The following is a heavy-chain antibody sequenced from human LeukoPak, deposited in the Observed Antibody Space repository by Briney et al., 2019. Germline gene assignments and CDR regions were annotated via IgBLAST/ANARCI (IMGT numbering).Heavy chain of an antibody. V-gene: IGHV1-46*01. J-gene: IGHJ4*02. CDR3: AREGAAEAKNFDY. CDR1: GYTFTNYY. CDR2: INLNAVTT. Sequence: ASVKVSCKASGYTFTNYYIHWMRQAPGQGLEWVGIINLNAVTTRYAQKFQGRITVTRDTSTSTVYMELSSLRSEDTAVYFCAREGAAEAKNFDYWGQGTLVLVSS. D-gene: IGHD6-25*01.